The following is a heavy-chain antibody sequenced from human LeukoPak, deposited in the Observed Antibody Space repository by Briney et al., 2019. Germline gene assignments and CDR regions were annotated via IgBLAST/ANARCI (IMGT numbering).Heavy chain of an antibody. CDR1: GGFISSYY. Sequence: PSETLSLTCTVSGGFISSYYWSWIRQPPGKGLEWIGYIYYTGSTNYNPSLKSRVTISVDTSKSQFSLKLSFVTAADTAVYYCARHQVAGHLDYWGQGTLVTVSS. J-gene: IGHJ4*02. CDR2: IYYTGST. CDR3: ARHQVAGHLDY. V-gene: IGHV4-59*08. D-gene: IGHD2-15*01.